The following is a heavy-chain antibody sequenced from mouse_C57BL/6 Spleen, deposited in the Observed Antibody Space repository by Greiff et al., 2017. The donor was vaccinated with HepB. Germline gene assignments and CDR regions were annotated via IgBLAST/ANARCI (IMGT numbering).Heavy chain of an antibody. Sequence: VQLQQPGAELVKPGASVKMSCKASGYTFTSYWITWVKQRPGQGLEWIGDIYPGSGSTNYNEKFKSKATLTVDTSSSTDYMQLSSLTSEDSAVYYCARSHYGSSHYYAMDYWGQGTSVTVSS. J-gene: IGHJ4*01. V-gene: IGHV1-55*01. CDR3: ARSHYGSSHYYAMDY. CDR2: IYPGSGST. CDR1: GYTFTSYW. D-gene: IGHD1-1*01.